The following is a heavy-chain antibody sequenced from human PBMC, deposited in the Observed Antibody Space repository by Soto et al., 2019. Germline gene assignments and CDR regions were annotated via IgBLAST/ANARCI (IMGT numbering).Heavy chain of an antibody. CDR1: GFTFSSYT. Sequence: PGGSLRLSCAASGFTFSSYTMHWVRQTPGKGLERVAVISHDGSDKYYADSVKGRFTISRDSSKNTVSLEMTSLRAEDTAVYYCAKGGRQWLVTSDFNYWGQGALVTVSS. V-gene: IGHV3-30*04. D-gene: IGHD6-19*01. CDR2: ISHDGSDK. J-gene: IGHJ4*02. CDR3: AKGGRQWLVTSDFNY.